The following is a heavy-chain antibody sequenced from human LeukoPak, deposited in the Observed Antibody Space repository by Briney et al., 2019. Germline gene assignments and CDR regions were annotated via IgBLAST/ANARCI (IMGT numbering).Heavy chain of an antibody. J-gene: IGHJ4*02. CDR2: IYSGGST. Sequence: GGSLRLSCAASGFTVSTNYMSWVRQAPGKGLEWVSVIYSGGSTYYADSVKGRFTISRDNSKNTLYLQMNSLRAEDTAVYYCAREISPHYFDYWGQGTLVTVSS. V-gene: IGHV3-53*01. CDR3: AREISPHYFDY. CDR1: GFTVSTNY.